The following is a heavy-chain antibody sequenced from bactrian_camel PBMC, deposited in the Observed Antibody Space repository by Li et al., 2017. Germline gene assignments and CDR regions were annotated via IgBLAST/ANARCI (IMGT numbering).Heavy chain of an antibody. CDR2: FDSDGKI. V-gene: IGHV3S55*01. CDR3: VAVEDYLFNGIWNQGQTDFGY. Sequence: QLVEFGGGSVQAGGSLTLSCAASGFKYGSYCMGWFRQAPGMEREGVATFDSDGKIRYADSVKGRFTISKDNAENTLHLQMNNLTPGDSAVYYCVAVEDYLFNGIWNQGQTDFGYWGQGTQVTVS. CDR1: GFKYGSYC. D-gene: IGHD1*01. J-gene: IGHJ6*01.